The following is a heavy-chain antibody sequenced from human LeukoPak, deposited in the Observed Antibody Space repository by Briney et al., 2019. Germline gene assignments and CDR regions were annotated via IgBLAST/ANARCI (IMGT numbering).Heavy chain of an antibody. CDR1: XXSXSSGDXY. CDR2: IYYSVST. CDR3: ARGLVGVVPAAAPFDY. J-gene: IGHJ4*02. V-gene: IGHV4-30-4*01. Sequence: PSXTXXLTCXVSXXSXSSGDXYWRWIRQPPGKGLEWIGHIYYSVSTYYNPSLKSRVTISVDTSNNQFSLKLSSVTAADTAVYYCARGLVGVVPAAAPFDYWGQGTLVTVSS. D-gene: IGHD2-2*01.